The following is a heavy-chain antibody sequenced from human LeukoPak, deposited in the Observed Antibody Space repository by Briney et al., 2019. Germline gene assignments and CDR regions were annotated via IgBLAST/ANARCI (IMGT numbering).Heavy chain of an antibody. CDR2: ISYDGSNK. J-gene: IGHJ4*02. V-gene: IGHV3-30-3*01. D-gene: IGHD3-22*01. CDR3: ARVLNWYYYDSSGPFDY. Sequence: GGSLRLSCAASGFTFSSCAMSWVRQAPGKGLEWVAVISYDGSNKYYADSVKGRFTISRDNSKNTLYLQMNSLRAEDTAVYYCARVLNWYYYDSSGPFDYWGQGTLVTVSS. CDR1: GFTFSSCA.